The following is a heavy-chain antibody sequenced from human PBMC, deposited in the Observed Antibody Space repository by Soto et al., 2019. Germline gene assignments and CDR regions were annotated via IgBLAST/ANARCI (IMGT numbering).Heavy chain of an antibody. Sequence: GASVKVSCKASGYTFTSYYMHWVRQAPGQGLEWMAMINPSGGRTKYARIFQGRVTLTRDTSTGTVDMELSSLTSEDTTIYYCARGPSCGGDCYLFDYWGQGTQVTVSS. CDR2: INPSGGRT. CDR3: ARGPSCGGDCYLFDY. V-gene: IGHV1-46*01. D-gene: IGHD2-21*02. CDR1: GYTFTSYY. J-gene: IGHJ4*02.